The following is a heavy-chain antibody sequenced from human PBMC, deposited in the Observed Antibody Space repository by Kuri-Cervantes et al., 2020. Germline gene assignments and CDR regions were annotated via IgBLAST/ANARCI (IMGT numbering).Heavy chain of an antibody. CDR2: IGTTSNYI. V-gene: IGHV3-21*01. D-gene: IGHD1-26*01. CDR3: ARDRLGLLGATYEPDY. CDR1: GFTFSSYN. Sequence: GGSLRLSCAASGFTFSSYNMNWVRQAPGKGLEWVSSIGTTSNYIYYADSVKGRFTISRDNAKNSLYLQMDSLRAEDTAVYYCARDRLGLLGATYEPDYWGQGTLVTVSS. J-gene: IGHJ4*02.